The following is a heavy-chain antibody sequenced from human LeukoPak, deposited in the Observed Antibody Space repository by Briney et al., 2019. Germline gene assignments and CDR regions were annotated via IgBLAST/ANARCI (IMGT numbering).Heavy chain of an antibody. Sequence: ASVKVSCKASGYTFTGYYMHWVRQAPGQGLEWMRWINPNSGGTNYAQKFQGRVTMTRDTSISTAYMELSRLRSDDTAVYYCARDLGQLGVERYFYYWGQGTLVTVSS. J-gene: IGHJ4*02. CDR1: GYTFTGYY. CDR3: ARDLGQLGVERYFYY. V-gene: IGHV1-2*02. D-gene: IGHD6-6*01. CDR2: INPNSGGT.